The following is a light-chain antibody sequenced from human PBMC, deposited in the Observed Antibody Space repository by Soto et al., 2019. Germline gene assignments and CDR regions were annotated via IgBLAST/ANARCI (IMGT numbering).Light chain of an antibody. V-gene: IGKV3-20*01. CDR1: QSVSSY. CDR2: GAS. Sequence: IVLTQSPGTLSLSPGERATLSCRASQSVSSYLAWYQQKPGQAPRFLMYGASSRATGIPDRFSGRGSGTDFTLTISRLEPEDFAVYYCQQYGTSPTTFGQGTKVDIK. CDR3: QQYGTSPTT. J-gene: IGKJ1*01.